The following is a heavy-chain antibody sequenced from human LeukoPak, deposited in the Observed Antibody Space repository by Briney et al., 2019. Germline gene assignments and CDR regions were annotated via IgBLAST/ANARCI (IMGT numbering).Heavy chain of an antibody. V-gene: IGHV3-23*01. CDR1: GFTFSNYA. D-gene: IGHD6-19*01. Sequence: GGSLRLSCAASGFTFSNYAMSWVRQAPGKGLEWVSTVTGSDGSTYYADSVKGRFTISRGNSKSTLHLQMNNLRAEDTAVYYCARRIAVAGHGDYWGQGTLVTVSS. CDR3: ARRIAVAGHGDY. CDR2: VTGSDGST. J-gene: IGHJ4*02.